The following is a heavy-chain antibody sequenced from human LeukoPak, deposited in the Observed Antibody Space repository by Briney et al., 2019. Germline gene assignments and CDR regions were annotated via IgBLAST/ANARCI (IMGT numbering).Heavy chain of an antibody. CDR2: IKSKTDGGTT. CDR1: GFTFSNAW. J-gene: IGHJ3*02. CDR3: TTGYYGDDAFDI. D-gene: IGHD1-26*01. Sequence: PGGSLRLSCAASGFTFSNAWMSWVRQAPGKGLEWVGRIKSKTDGGTTDYAAPVKGRFTISRDDSKNTLYLQMNSLKTEDTAVYYCTTGYYGDDAFDIWGQGTMVTVSS. V-gene: IGHV3-15*01.